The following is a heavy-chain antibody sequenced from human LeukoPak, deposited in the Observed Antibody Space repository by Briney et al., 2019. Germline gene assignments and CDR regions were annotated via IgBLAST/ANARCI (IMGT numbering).Heavy chain of an antibody. D-gene: IGHD3-22*01. CDR2: GST. V-gene: IGHV1-8*01. J-gene: IGHJ4*02. CDR3: ARGGDYYDSSGYRAGVDY. Sequence: GSTSYAQKFQGRVTMTRNTSISTAYMELSSLRSGDTAVYYCARGGDYYDSSGYRAGVDYWGQGTLVTVSS.